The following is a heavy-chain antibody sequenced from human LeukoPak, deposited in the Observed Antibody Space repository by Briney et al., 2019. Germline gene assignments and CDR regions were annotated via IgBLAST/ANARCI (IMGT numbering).Heavy chain of an antibody. V-gene: IGHV3-43D*04. J-gene: IGHJ6*03. CDR2: ISWDGAGT. CDR3: AKYHNFGSTSRPHMDV. D-gene: IGHD1-1*01. Sequence: GGFLRLSCAASGFSFDDNAMHWVGQVPGKGLEWVALISWDGAGTYYAHSVKGRFTISRDNTKNSLFLQMNSLRGEDTAFYYCAKYHNFGSTSRPHMDVWGKGTTVIVSS. CDR1: GFSFDDNA.